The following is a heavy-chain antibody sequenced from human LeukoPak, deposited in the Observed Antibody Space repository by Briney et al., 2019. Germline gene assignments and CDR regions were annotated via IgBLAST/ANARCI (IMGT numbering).Heavy chain of an antibody. CDR3: AKDYPTASSVTAPLFDS. D-gene: IGHD2-21*02. V-gene: IGHV3-23*01. Sequence: PGGSLRLSCAASGFTVSSNYMSWVRQAPGKGLEWVSGITGSGDTTFYADSVKGRFTISRDNSRNTLYLQMNSLSAEDTATYHCAKDYPTASSVTAPLFDSWGQGILVTVSS. CDR1: GFTVSSNY. CDR2: ITGSGDTT. J-gene: IGHJ4*02.